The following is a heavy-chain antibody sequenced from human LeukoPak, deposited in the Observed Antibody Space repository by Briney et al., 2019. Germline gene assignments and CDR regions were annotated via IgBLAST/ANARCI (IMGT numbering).Heavy chain of an antibody. CDR2: INAGNGNT. V-gene: IGHV1-3*03. J-gene: IGHJ4*02. CDR1: GYSFTSYA. D-gene: IGHD2-21*01. CDR3: ARGRWTAHIVGYYDY. Sequence: ASVKVSCKASGYSFTSYAINWVRQAPGQRLEWMGWINAGNGNTKYSQEFQGRVTITRDTSANTAYMELSSLRSEDMAVYYCARGRWTAHIVGYYDYWGQGTLVTVSS.